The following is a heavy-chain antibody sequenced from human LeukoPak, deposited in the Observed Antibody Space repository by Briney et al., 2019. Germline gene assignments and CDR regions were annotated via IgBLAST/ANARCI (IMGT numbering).Heavy chain of an antibody. CDR3: ASYPRYSSSPPFDY. Sequence: ASVKVSRKASGYTFTGQDMHWVRQAPGQGLEGMGWINPHTGDTNYAKKFQGRVTMTRDTTISTACMELSRLTSDDTAVYYCASYPRYSSSPPFDYWGQGTLVTVSS. CDR2: INPHTGDT. V-gene: IGHV1-2*02. CDR1: GYTFTGQD. J-gene: IGHJ4*02. D-gene: IGHD6-19*01.